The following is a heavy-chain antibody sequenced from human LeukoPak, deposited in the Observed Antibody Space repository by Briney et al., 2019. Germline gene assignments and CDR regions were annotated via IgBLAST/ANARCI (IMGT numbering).Heavy chain of an antibody. V-gene: IGHV4-4*07. D-gene: IGHD3-10*01. CDR2: IYTSGST. CDR3: AGWFGELEGYYYYMDV. CDR1: GGSISSYY. Sequence: SETLSLTCTVSGGSISSYYWSWIRQPAGKGLEWIGRIYTSGSTNYNPSLKSRVTISVDTSKNQFSLKLSSVTAADTAVYYCAGWFGELEGYYYYMDVWGKGTTVTISS. J-gene: IGHJ6*03.